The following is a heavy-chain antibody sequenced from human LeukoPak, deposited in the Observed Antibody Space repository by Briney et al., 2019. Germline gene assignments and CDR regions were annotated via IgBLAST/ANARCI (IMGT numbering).Heavy chain of an antibody. CDR2: IYYSGGT. D-gene: IGHD5-12*01. J-gene: IGHJ4*02. CDR1: GDSISSYY. Sequence: SETLSLTCTVSGDSISSYYWSWIRQPPGKGLEWIGYIYYSGGTNYNPSLKSRVTISVDTSKNQFSLKLSSVTAADTAVYYCARDLGDSGFRLDYWGQGTLVTVSS. V-gene: IGHV4-59*01. CDR3: ARDLGDSGFRLDY.